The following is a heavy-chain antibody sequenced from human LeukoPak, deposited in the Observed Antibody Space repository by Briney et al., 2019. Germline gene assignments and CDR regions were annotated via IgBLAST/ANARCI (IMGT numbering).Heavy chain of an antibody. Sequence: SVKVSCKASGGTFSSYAISWVRQAPGQGLEWMGGIIPIFGTANYAQKFQGRVTITADESTSTAYMELSSLRSEDTAVYYRARAQIVVVPAAILGVYGMDVWGQGTTVTVSS. CDR3: ARAQIVVVPAAILGVYGMDV. V-gene: IGHV1-69*13. J-gene: IGHJ6*02. CDR1: GGTFSSYA. D-gene: IGHD2-2*02. CDR2: IIPIFGTA.